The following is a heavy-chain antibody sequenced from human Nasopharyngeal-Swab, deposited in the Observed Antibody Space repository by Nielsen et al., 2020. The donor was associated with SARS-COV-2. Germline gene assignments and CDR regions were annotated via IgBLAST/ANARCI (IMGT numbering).Heavy chain of an antibody. V-gene: IGHV1-69*04. D-gene: IGHD3-16*01. Sequence: SVKVSCKASGGSFNTHAFSWVRQAPGHGLKWMGRIIHLLEISNPAQSPQDRVTIIPVTSTSTVYMELSSLRSDDTAVYYCAVDEGDFGLLHYYDARFPSYYDLWGQGTLVTVSS. CDR2: IIHLLEIS. CDR3: AVDEGDFGLLHYYDARFPSYYDL. CDR1: GGSFNTHA. J-gene: IGHJ5*02.